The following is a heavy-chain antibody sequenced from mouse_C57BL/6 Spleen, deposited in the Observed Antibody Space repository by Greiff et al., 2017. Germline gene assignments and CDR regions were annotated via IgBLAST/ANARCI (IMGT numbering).Heavy chain of an antibody. V-gene: IGHV1-82*01. CDR3: ALYCDYVLFAY. CDR2: IYPGDGDT. CDR1: GYSFSSSW. J-gene: IGHJ3*01. D-gene: IGHD2-4*01. Sequence: QVQLQQSGPELVKPGASVKISCKASGYSFSSSWMNWVKQRPGKGLEWIGRIYPGDGDTNYNGKFKGKATLTADKSSSTAYMQLSSLTSEDSAVYFCALYCDYVLFAYWGQGTLVTVSA.